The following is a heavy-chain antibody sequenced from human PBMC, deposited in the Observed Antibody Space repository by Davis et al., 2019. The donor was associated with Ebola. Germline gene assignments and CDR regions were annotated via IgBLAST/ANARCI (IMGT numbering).Heavy chain of an antibody. D-gene: IGHD6-19*01. J-gene: IGHJ4*02. CDR2: ISAYNGNT. CDR3: ARDGEQWLEKGWYFDY. Sequence: ASVKVSCKASGYTFTSYGISWVRQAPGQGPEWMGWISAYNGNTNYAQKLQGRVTMTTDTSTSTAYVELRSLRSDDTAVYYCARDGEQWLEKGWYFDYWGQGTLVTVSS. V-gene: IGHV1-18*01. CDR1: GYTFTSYG.